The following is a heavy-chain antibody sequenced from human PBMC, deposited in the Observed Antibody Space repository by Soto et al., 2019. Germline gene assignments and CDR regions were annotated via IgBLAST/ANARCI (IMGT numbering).Heavy chain of an antibody. D-gene: IGHD3-16*02. Sequence: EVQLLESGGGLVQPGGSLRLSCAASGFTFSSYAMSWVRQAPGKGLEWVSAISGSGGSTYYADSVKGQFTISRDNSKNTLYLQMNSLRAEDTAVYYCAKVRIMITFGGVIDVYYFDYWGQGTLVTVSS. CDR2: ISGSGGST. CDR1: GFTFSSYA. J-gene: IGHJ4*02. V-gene: IGHV3-23*01. CDR3: AKVRIMITFGGVIDVYYFDY.